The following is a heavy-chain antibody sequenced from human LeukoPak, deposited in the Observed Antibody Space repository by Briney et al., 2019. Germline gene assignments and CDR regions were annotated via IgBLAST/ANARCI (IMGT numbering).Heavy chain of an antibody. CDR3: ERRRSGWSIGLGY. D-gene: IGHD6-19*01. CDR1: GGSISSGDYY. Sequence: PSETLSLPCTVSGGSISSGDYYWTWIRQPPGKGLEWIGEIDHSGSTSYDPSFESRVNISKDTYKNQFSQKLTSVTAADTAVYYCERRRSGWSIGLGYWGQGTLVTVSS. V-gene: IGHV4-39*07. CDR2: IDHSGST. J-gene: IGHJ4*02.